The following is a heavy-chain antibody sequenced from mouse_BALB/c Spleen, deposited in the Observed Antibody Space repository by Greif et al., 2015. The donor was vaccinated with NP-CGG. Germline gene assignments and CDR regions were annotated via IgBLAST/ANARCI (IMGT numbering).Heavy chain of an antibody. CDR1: GYTFTDYY. CDR2: IYPGSGNT. V-gene: IGHV1-84*02. CDR3: ARRTETEAMDY. J-gene: IGHJ4*01. Sequence: QVQLQQSGPELVKPGASVKISCKASGYTFTDYYINWVKQKPGQGLEWIGWIYPGSGNTKYNEKFKGKATFTVDTSSSAAYMRLSSLASEDTAVYFCARRTETEAMDYWGQGTSVTVSS.